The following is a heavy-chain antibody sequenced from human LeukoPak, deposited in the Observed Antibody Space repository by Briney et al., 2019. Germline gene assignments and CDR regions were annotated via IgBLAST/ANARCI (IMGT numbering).Heavy chain of an antibody. J-gene: IGHJ4*02. V-gene: IGHV1-2*02. CDR2: INPNSGGT. Sequence: GASVKVSCKASGYTFTGYYMHWVRQAPGQGLEWMGWINPNSGGTNYAQKFQGRVTMTRDTSISTAYMELSRLRSDDTAVYYCARVIGAIVAVTAIPEDYFDYWGQGTLVTVSS. D-gene: IGHD2-21*02. CDR1: GYTFTGYY. CDR3: ARVIGAIVAVTAIPEDYFDY.